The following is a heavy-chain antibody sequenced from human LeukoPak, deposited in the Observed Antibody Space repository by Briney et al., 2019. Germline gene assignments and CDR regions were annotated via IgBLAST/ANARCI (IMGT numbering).Heavy chain of an antibody. CDR3: ATGGRSGVAFES. D-gene: IGHD2-15*01. Sequence: HPGGSLRLSCTASGFIASSNYMSGVRQAPGKGLEWVSLIYSGGSTYYADSVMGRSTISRDKSNNTLYLQMNSLRAEDTAVYYCATGGRSGVAFESWGQGTLVTVSS. CDR2: IYSGGST. V-gene: IGHV3-53*01. CDR1: GFIASSNY. J-gene: IGHJ4*02.